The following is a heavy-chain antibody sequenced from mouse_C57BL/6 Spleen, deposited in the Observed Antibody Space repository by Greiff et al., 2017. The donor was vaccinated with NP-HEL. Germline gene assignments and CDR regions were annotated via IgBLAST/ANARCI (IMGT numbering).Heavy chain of an antibody. CDR1: GFNIKDYY. J-gene: IGHJ3*01. CDR3: TVLPYYYGSPAWFAY. CDR2: IDPEDGDT. D-gene: IGHD1-1*01. V-gene: IGHV14-1*01. Sequence: VQLQQSGAELVRPGASVKLSCTASGFNIKDYYMHWVKQRPEQGLEWIGRIDPEDGDTAYAPKFQGKATMTADTSSNTAYLQLSSLTSEDTAVYYCTVLPYYYGSPAWFAYWGQGTLVTVSA.